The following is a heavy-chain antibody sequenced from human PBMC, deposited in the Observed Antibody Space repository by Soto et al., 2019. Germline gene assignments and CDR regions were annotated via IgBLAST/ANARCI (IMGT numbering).Heavy chain of an antibody. D-gene: IGHD3-16*01. J-gene: IGHJ6*02. V-gene: IGHV1-3*01. CDR2: INAGNGNT. Sequence: ASVKVSCKASGYTFTSYAMHWVRQAPGQRLEWMGWINAGNGNTKYSQKFQGRVTITRDTSASTAYMELSSLRSEDTAVYYCARDGARGYYSSSYGMYAFCQGATLTVPS. CDR3: ARDGARGYYSSSYGMYA. CDR1: GYTFTSYA.